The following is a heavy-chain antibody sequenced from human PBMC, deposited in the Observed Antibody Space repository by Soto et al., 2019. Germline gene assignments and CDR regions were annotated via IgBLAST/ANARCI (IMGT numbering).Heavy chain of an antibody. CDR2: INAGNGNT. V-gene: IGHV1-3*01. CDR3: ARTLYYYDSSGYYGYGMDV. J-gene: IGHJ6*02. Sequence: ASVKVSCKASGYTFTSYGLHWARQAPGQRLEWMGWINAGNGNTKYSQRFHGRVTLTRDTSASTAYMELSSLRSEDTAVYYCARTLYYYDSSGYYGYGMDVWGQGTTVTVSS. D-gene: IGHD3-22*01. CDR1: GYTFTSYG.